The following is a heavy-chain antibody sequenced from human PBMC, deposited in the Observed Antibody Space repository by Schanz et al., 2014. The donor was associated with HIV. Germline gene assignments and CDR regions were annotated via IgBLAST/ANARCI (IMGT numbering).Heavy chain of an antibody. Sequence: EVQLLESGGGLVQPGGSLRLSCAASGFTFSTYAMSWVRQAPGKGLEWVSAISGSGSTTYYADAVKGRFAIARDNSKNTLFLQMKSLRVEDTAIYYCAKTSITLGMDVWGQGTTVTVSS. CDR3: AKTSITLGMDV. J-gene: IGHJ6*02. D-gene: IGHD1-20*01. V-gene: IGHV3-23*01. CDR1: GFTFSTYA. CDR2: ISGSGSTT.